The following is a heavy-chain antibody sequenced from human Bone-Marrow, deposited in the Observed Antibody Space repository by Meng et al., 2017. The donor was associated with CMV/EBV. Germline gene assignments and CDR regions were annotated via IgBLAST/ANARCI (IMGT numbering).Heavy chain of an antibody. J-gene: IGHJ4*02. Sequence: GCSVSRSRIGCVHGVPGQALDWMGGMIPSLGIANYAQKFGRSVTTSADNSTRIDYMEMSSRSAEDTVVYYCARVLSGQLVQEFDYWGQGTLVTVSS. D-gene: IGHD6-13*01. V-gene: IGHV1-69*10. CDR2: MIPSLGIA. CDR3: ARVLSGQLVQEFDY. CDR1: GCSVSRSR.